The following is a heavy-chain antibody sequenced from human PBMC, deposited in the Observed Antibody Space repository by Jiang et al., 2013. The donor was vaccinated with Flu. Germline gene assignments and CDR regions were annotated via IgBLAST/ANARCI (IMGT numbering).Heavy chain of an antibody. CDR3: ARASSGYFGY. V-gene: IGHV4-38-2*01. J-gene: IGHJ4*02. D-gene: IGHD3-22*01. Sequence: GLVKPSETLSLTCAVSGYSISSGYYWGWIRQPPGKGLEWIGSIYHSGSTYYNPSLKSRVTISVDTSKNQFSLKLSSVTAADTAVYYCARASSGYFGYWGQGTLVTVSS. CDR1: GYSISSGYY. CDR2: IYHSGST.